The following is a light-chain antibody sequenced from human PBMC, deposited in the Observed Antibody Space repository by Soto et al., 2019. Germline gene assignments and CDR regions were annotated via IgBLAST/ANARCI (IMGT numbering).Light chain of an antibody. CDR2: APS. J-gene: IGKJ5*01. CDR1: QGIDTS. Sequence: ILLTQSPSSLSASVGDRVTITCRASQGIDTSLAWYQQKPGKAPKRLIYAPSNFQSGVPSRFSGSGSRTHFTLTISSLQPEDFATYYCQQLHGYPITFGQGTRLEI. CDR3: QQLHGYPIT. V-gene: IGKV1-9*01.